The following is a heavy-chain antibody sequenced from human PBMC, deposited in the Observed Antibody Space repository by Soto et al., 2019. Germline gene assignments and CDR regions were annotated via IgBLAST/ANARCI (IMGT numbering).Heavy chain of an antibody. D-gene: IGHD2-21*02. CDR3: ARDEHIVVVTAIRVQYYYYGMDV. J-gene: IGHJ6*02. Sequence: GASVKVSCKASGGTFTSYAMHWVRQAPGQRLEWMGWINAGNGNTNYSQKLQGRVTMTTDTSTSTAYMELRSLRSDDTAVYYCARDEHIVVVTAIRVQYYYYGMDVWGQGTTVTVSS. CDR1: GGTFTSYA. V-gene: IGHV1-3*01. CDR2: INAGNGNT.